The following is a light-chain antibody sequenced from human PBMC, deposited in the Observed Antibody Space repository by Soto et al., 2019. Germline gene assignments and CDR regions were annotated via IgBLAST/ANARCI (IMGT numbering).Light chain of an antibody. J-gene: IGLJ2*01. CDR1: NNDIDYNS. V-gene: IGLV2-14*03. Sequence: QSALTQPASVSGSPGQTIIISCTGTNNDIDYNSVSWYQQHPGKAPKLILFDVSTRPAKIPGRFSGSKSDNTASLTISGLQAEDEADYYCSSHSTSTTPVLFVGGTK. CDR3: SSHSTSTTPVL. CDR2: DVS.